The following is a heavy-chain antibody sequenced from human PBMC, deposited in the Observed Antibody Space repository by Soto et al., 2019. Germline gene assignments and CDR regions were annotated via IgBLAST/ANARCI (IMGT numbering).Heavy chain of an antibody. CDR1: GFTFTSYP. CDR3: ARAKDIAVVVAATPPGV. J-gene: IGHJ6*02. D-gene: IGHD2-15*01. V-gene: IGHV3-30-3*01. Sequence: PGGSLRLSCVASGFTFTSYPMHWVRQAPGKGLKWVAAISHDGSDKYYADSVKGRFTISRDNSMTTLYLQLNSLRAEDTAVYYCARAKDIAVVVAATPPGVWGQGTTVTVSS. CDR2: ISHDGSDK.